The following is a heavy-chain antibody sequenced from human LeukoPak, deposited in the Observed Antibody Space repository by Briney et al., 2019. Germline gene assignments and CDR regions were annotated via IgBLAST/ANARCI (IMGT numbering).Heavy chain of an antibody. D-gene: IGHD3-16*02. CDR2: IIPILGIA. J-gene: IGHJ4*02. Sequence: ASVKVSCKASGGTFSSYAISWVRQAPGQGPEWMGRIIPILGIANYAQKFQGRVTITADKSTSTAYMELSSLRSEDTAVYYCARGGETDDYVWGSYRPFDYWGQGTLVTVSS. V-gene: IGHV1-69*04. CDR1: GGTFSSYA. CDR3: ARGGETDDYVWGSYRPFDY.